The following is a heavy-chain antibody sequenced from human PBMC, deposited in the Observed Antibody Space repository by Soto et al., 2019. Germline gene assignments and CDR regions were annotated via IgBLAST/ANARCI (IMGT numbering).Heavy chain of an antibody. CDR2: VYYTGTT. V-gene: IGHV4-59*01. Sequence: TLSLTCTVSGGSIGSYHWSWVRQPPGKGLEWIVSVYYTGTTNYNPSLGSRVTISIDAPENQISLKLTSVTAADTAFYYCARDTVLTGRFDLWGQGTLVTVSS. CDR1: GGSIGSYH. J-gene: IGHJ5*02. D-gene: IGHD4-17*01. CDR3: ARDTVLTGRFDL.